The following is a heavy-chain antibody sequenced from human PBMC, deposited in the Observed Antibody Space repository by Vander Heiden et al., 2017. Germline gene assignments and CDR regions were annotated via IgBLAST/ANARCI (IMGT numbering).Heavy chain of an antibody. CDR1: GGSISSYY. CDR2: IYTSGST. Sequence: QVQLQESGPGLVKPSETLSLTCTASGGSISSYYWSWIRQPAGKGLEWIGRIYTSGSTNYNPSLKSRVTMSVDTSKNQFSLKLSSVTAADTAVYYCAREIGSSGYYSTLWFDPWGQGTLVTVSS. J-gene: IGHJ5*02. CDR3: AREIGSSGYYSTLWFDP. V-gene: IGHV4-4*07. D-gene: IGHD3-22*01.